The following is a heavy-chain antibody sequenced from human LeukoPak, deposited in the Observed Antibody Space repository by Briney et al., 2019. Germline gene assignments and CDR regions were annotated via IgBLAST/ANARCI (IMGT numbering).Heavy chain of an antibody. D-gene: IGHD6-13*01. Sequence: GASVKVSCKASGYTFSSYGISWVRQAPGQGPEWMGWLSAYDGNTNYAQNVQGRVTLTTDTSTSTAYMELRSLRSDDTAFYYCARDSKVAAGSGFDCWGQGTLVTVSS. CDR3: ARDSKVAAGSGFDC. CDR2: LSAYDGNT. V-gene: IGHV1-18*01. J-gene: IGHJ4*02. CDR1: GYTFSSYG.